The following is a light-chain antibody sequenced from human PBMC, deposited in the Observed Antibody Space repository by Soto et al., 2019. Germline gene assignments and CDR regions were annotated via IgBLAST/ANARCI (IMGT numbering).Light chain of an antibody. J-gene: IGLJ3*02. Sequence: QSVLTQSPSASGTPGQRVTISCSGSSSNIGSNTVNWYQQLPGTAPKLLIYSNNQRPSGVPDRFSGSKSGTSASLAISGLQSEDEADYYCAAWDDSLNGRVFGGGTKLTVL. CDR2: SNN. CDR1: SSNIGSNT. V-gene: IGLV1-44*01. CDR3: AAWDDSLNGRV.